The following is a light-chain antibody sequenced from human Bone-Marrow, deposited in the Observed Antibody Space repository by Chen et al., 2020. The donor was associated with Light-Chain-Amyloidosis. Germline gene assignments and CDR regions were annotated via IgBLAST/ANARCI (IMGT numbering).Light chain of an antibody. CDR1: DLPKKY. J-gene: IGLJ2*01. V-gene: IGLV3-25*03. Sequence: SYELTQPPSVSVSPGQTVMITCSGDDLPKKYAYWYQQKPGQAPVLVIHRDTERPSGISERFSGSSSGTTATLTISGVQAEDEADYHCQSADSSGTYEVIFGGGTKLTVL. CDR3: QSADSSGTYEVI. CDR2: RDT.